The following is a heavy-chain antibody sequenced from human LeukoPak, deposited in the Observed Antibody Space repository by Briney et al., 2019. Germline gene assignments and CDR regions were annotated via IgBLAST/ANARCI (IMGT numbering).Heavy chain of an antibody. J-gene: IGHJ6*02. Sequence: ASVKVSCKASGYTFTGYYMHWVRQAPGQGLEWMGWINPNSGGTNYAQKFQGRVTMTRDTSISTAYMELSRLRSDDTAVYYCARDRDYGSVYYGMDIWGQGTTVTVSS. CDR3: ARDRDYGSVYYGMDI. D-gene: IGHD3-10*01. CDR1: GYTFTGYY. V-gene: IGHV1-2*02. CDR2: INPNSGGT.